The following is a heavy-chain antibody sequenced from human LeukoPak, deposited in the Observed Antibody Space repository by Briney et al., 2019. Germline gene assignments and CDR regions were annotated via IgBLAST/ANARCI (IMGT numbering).Heavy chain of an antibody. D-gene: IGHD3-10*01. CDR1: GYTFTDYY. CDR3: ARLTRQGRAFDI. J-gene: IGHJ3*02. V-gene: IGHV1-2*02. CDR2: INPNSGGT. Sequence: ASVKVSCKASGYTFTDYYMNWVRQAPGQGLEWMGWINPNSGGTNYAQKFQGRVTMTRDTSISTAYMELSRLRSDDTAVYYCARLTRQGRAFDIWGQGTVVTVSS.